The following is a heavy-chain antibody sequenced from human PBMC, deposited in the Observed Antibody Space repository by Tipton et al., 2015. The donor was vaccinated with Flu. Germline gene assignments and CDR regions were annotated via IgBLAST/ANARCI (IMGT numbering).Heavy chain of an antibody. CDR3: ARGSPVHGDDRGNVFDI. CDR1: GYTFTDYY. D-gene: IGHD4-17*01. J-gene: IGHJ3*02. V-gene: IGHV1-2*02. Sequence: QVQLVQSGAEVKKPGASVKVSCKASGYTFTDYYMHWVRQAPGQGLEWMGWISPNSGDTKYAQKFQGRVTVTRDTSITTAYMELSRLRSDDTAVYYCARGSPVHGDDRGNVFDIWGQGTMVTVSS. CDR2: ISPNSGDT.